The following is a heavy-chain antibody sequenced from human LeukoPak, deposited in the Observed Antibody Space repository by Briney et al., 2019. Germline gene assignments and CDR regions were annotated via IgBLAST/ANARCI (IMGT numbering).Heavy chain of an antibody. J-gene: IGHJ4*02. D-gene: IGHD2/OR15-2a*01. CDR3: AKGIVIVSATGVDY. CDR2: IRYDGSNK. Sequence: PGGSLRLSCAASGFTFSTSGMHWVRQAPGKELEWVAFIRYDGSNKYYGDSVKGRFTISRDNSKNTLYLQMNSLRAEDTAVYYCAKGIVIVSATGVDYWGQGTLVTVSS. CDR1: GFTFSTSG. V-gene: IGHV3-30*02.